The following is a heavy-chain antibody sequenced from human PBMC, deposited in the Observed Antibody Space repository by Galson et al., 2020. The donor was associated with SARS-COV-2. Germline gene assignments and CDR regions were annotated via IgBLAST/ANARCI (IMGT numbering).Heavy chain of an antibody. Sequence: GGYLRLSCAANGFSFTPYAMHWVRPAPGKGLEWVAVISYDGTTNYYADSVKGRFTISRDNPKNTLFLQMNSLRVEDTALDYCARDFDYSNPGYWGQGTLVTVSS. CDR3: ARDFDYSNPGY. D-gene: IGHD4-4*01. V-gene: IGHV3-30-3*01. CDR1: GFSFTPYA. J-gene: IGHJ4*02. CDR2: ISYDGTTN.